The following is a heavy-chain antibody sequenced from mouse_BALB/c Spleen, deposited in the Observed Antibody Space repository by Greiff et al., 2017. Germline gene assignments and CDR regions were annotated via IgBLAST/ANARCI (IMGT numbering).Heavy chain of an antibody. CDR2: ISSGGSYT. Sequence: EVKLVESGGGLVKPGGSLKLSCAASGFTFSSYAMSWVSQTPEKRLEWVATISSGGSYTYYPDSVKGRFTISRDNAKNTLYLQMSSLRSEDTAMYYCASPTSLVDYWGQGTSVTVSS. CDR1: GFTFSSYA. CDR3: ASPTSLVDY. V-gene: IGHV5-9-3*01. J-gene: IGHJ4*01. D-gene: IGHD6-1*01.